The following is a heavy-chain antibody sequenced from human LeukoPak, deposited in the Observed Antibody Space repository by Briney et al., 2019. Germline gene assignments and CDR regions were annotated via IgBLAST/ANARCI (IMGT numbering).Heavy chain of an antibody. CDR3: ARGGRSSSSWYGY. CDR2: ISSSSSYI. CDR1: GFTFSSYS. Sequence: RGSLRLSCAASGFTFSSYSMNWVRQAPGKGLEWVSSISSSSSYIYYADSVKGRFTISRDNAKNSLYLQMNSLRAEDTAVYYCARGGRSSSSWYGYWGQATLVTVSS. D-gene: IGHD6-13*01. J-gene: IGHJ4*01. V-gene: IGHV3-21*01.